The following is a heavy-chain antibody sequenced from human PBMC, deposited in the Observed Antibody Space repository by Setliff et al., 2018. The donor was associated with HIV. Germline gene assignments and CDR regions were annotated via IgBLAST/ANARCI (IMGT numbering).Heavy chain of an antibody. CDR3: ARHSGLGGYYSPFDY. Sequence: SETLSLTCAVYGGSFSGYYWSWIRQPPGKGLEWIGEINHSGSTYYNPSLKSRVTISVDTSKNQFSLKLSSVTAADTTVYYCARHSGLGGYYSPFDYWGPGTLVTVTS. CDR1: GGSFSGYY. CDR2: INHSGST. J-gene: IGHJ4*02. D-gene: IGHD3-22*01. V-gene: IGHV4-34*01.